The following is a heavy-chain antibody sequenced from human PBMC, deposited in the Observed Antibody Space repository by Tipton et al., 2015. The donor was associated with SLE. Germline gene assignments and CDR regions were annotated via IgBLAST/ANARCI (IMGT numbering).Heavy chain of an antibody. CDR1: GGSFSAYY. CDR2: INHSGNT. V-gene: IGHV4-34*01. J-gene: IGHJ4*02. D-gene: IGHD1-26*01. Sequence: TLSLTCAVYGGSFSAYYWSWIRQPPGKGLELIGEINHSGNTNYNPSLKSRVTISIDTSKNQFSLKLSSVTAADTALYYCARHFSGSYSFDYWGQGELVTVSS. CDR3: ARHFSGSYSFDY.